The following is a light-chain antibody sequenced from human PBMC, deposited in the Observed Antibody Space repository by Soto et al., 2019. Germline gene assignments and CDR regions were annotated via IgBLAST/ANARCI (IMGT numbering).Light chain of an antibody. V-gene: IGKV1-5*01. Sequence: DIQMTQSPSTLSASVGDRVTITCRASQRINSWLAWYQQKPGKAPNLLIYDASTLESGVPSRFSGSESGTEFTLTITSLQPGDFATYYCQQYQALWTFGQGTKVEIK. CDR1: QRINSW. CDR3: QQYQALWT. J-gene: IGKJ1*01. CDR2: DAS.